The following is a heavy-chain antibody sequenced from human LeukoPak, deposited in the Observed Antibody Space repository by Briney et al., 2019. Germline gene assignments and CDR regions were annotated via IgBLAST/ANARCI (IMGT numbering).Heavy chain of an antibody. CDR3: ARGIRWAGRAYYYMDV. D-gene: IGHD1-1*01. CDR1: GGTFTSYA. CDR2: IIPIFGTA. J-gene: IGHJ6*03. V-gene: IGHV1-69*05. Sequence: ASVKLSCKASGGTFTSYAISWVRQAPGQGLEWMGGIIPIFGTANYAQKFQGRVTITTDESTSPAYMELSSLRSEDTAVYYCARGIRWAGRAYYYMDVWGKGATVTVSS.